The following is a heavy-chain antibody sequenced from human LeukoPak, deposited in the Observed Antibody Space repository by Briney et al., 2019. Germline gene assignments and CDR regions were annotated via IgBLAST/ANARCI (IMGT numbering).Heavy chain of an antibody. CDR1: GGSISSYF. V-gene: IGHV4-59*12. Sequence: PSETLSLTCTVSGGSISSYFWSWIRQPPGKGLEWIGYVYYSGSTYYNPSLKSRVTISVDTSKNQFSLKLSSVTAADTAVYYCARGGGYGDYDGKSFDYWSQGTLVTVSS. J-gene: IGHJ4*02. D-gene: IGHD4-17*01. CDR2: VYYSGST. CDR3: ARGGGYGDYDGKSFDY.